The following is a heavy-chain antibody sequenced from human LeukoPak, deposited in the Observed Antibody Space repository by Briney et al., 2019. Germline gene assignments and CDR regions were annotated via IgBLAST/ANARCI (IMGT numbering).Heavy chain of an antibody. Sequence: GESLKISCQTSGYDFRTYWIGWVRQMPGKALEWMGNIYPDDSDTKYGPSFQGQVTISADKSIRTTYLQWTNVTASDTSMYYCARSVAAPLDEYFQVWGQGTLVTVSA. CDR2: IYPDDSDT. J-gene: IGHJ1*01. D-gene: IGHD6-19*01. CDR1: GYDFRTYW. CDR3: ARSVAAPLDEYFQV. V-gene: IGHV5-51*01.